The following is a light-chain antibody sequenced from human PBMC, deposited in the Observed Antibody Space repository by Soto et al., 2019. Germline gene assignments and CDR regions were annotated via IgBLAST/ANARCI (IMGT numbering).Light chain of an antibody. Sequence: EIVLTQSPGTLSLSPGERATLSCRASQSVSSKYLAWYQQKPGQAPRLLIYGTSSRATGISDRFRGSGSGTDFTLTISRLEPEDFAVYYCQQYGSSLTWTFGQGTKVDIK. V-gene: IGKV3-20*01. CDR2: GTS. J-gene: IGKJ1*01. CDR1: QSVSSKY. CDR3: QQYGSSLTWT.